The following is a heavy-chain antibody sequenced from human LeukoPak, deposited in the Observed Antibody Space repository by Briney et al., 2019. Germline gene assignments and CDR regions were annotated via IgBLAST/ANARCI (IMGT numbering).Heavy chain of an antibody. CDR2: IKPDGTTK. J-gene: IGHJ4*02. CDR1: GFPFSSYS. D-gene: IGHD2-21*01. V-gene: IGHV3-7*03. Sequence: GGSLRLSCAASGFPFSSYSMTWVRQAPGKGLEWVANIKPDGTTKFYVDSVKGRFTISRDNALNSLYLQMNSLRAEDTAIYYCARSIPYGTAWYGRSDYWGQGTLVTVSS. CDR3: ARSIPYGTAWYGRSDY.